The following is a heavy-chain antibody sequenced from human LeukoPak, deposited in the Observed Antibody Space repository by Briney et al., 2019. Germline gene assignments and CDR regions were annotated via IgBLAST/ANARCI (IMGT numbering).Heavy chain of an antibody. CDR2: IIHSGRT. V-gene: IGHV4-34*12. CDR1: GGSFSGYY. J-gene: IGHJ6*03. Sequence: SSETLSLTCAVYGGSFSGYYWSWIRQPPGKGLEWIGEIIHSGRTNYNPALKSRVTISVDTSKNQFSLKLSSVTAADTAVYYCASVRRGFGESSKYYSYYYMHVWGNGTTVTIAS. D-gene: IGHD3-10*01. CDR3: ASVRRGFGESSKYYSYYYMHV.